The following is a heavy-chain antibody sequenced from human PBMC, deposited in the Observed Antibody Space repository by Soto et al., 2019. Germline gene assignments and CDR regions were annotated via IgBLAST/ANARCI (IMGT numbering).Heavy chain of an antibody. CDR2: IYYSGST. CDR1: GGSISSGDYY. Sequence: NPSETLSLTCTVSGGSISSGDYYWSWIRQPPXKGLEWIGYIYYSGSTYYNPSLKSRVTISVDTSKNQFSLKLSSVTAADTAVYYCARVKGSWFGELWAPDYGMDVWGQGTTVTVSS. CDR3: ARVKGSWFGELWAPDYGMDV. J-gene: IGHJ6*02. D-gene: IGHD3-10*01. V-gene: IGHV4-30-4*01.